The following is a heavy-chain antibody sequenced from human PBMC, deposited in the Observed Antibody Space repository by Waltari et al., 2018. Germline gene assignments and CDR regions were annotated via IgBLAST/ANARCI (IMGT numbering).Heavy chain of an antibody. V-gene: IGHV4-39*02. Sequence: QLQLQESGPGLVKSSETLTLTCTVSGGSISSSGYYWGWIRQPPGKGLEWIGTIDYSGNTYYNPSLKSRVTISVDTSKRQFSLKLNSVTAADTAVYYCVRDFGDHRTDYWGQGTLVTVSS. J-gene: IGHJ4*02. CDR2: IDYSGNT. CDR3: VRDFGDHRTDY. CDR1: GGSISSSGYY. D-gene: IGHD4-17*01.